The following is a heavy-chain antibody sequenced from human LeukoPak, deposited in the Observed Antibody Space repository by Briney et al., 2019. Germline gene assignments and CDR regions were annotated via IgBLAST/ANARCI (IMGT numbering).Heavy chain of an antibody. V-gene: IGHV3-21*01. D-gene: IGHD3-22*01. CDR1: GFTFSSYN. J-gene: IGHJ4*02. CDR2: ISTSSSYI. CDR3: ARGVGNYRYYFDS. Sequence: GGSLRLSCAASGFTFSSYNMNWVRQAPGKGLEWVSFISTSSSYIYYADLVEGRFTISRDNAKNSLILQMNSLRAEDTAVYYCARGVGNYRYYFDSWGQGTLVTVSS.